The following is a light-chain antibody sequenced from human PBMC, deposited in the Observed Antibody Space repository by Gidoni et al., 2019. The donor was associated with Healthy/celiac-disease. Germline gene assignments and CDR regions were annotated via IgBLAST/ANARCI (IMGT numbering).Light chain of an antibody. Sequence: QSALPQPPSASGSPGQSVTISCTGTSSDVGGYNYVSWYQQHPGKAPNLMIYEVSERPSGVPDRFSGSKSGNTASLTVSGLQAEDEADYYCSSYAGSNNLVFGGGTKLTVL. J-gene: IGLJ2*01. V-gene: IGLV2-8*01. CDR2: EVS. CDR3: SSYAGSNNLV. CDR1: SSDVGGYNY.